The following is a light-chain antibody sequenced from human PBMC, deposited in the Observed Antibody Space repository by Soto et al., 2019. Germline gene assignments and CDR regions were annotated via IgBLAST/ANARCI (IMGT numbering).Light chain of an antibody. V-gene: IGLV2-14*01. CDR3: SAYTARSTLV. Sequence: QSALTQPASVSGSPGQSITISCTGSSSDVGGYNYVSWYQNHPGTAPKLMIYEVSNRPSGVSNRFSGSKSGNTASLTISGLQPEDEGDYYCSAYTARSTLVFGGGTKVTVL. CDR1: SSDVGGYNY. J-gene: IGLJ3*02. CDR2: EVS.